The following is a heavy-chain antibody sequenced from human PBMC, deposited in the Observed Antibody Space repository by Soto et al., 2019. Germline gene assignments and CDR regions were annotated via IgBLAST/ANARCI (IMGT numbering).Heavy chain of an antibody. Sequence: EVQLLESGGGLVQPGGSLRLSCAASGFTFSNYAVNWVRQAPGKGLEWVSTISGSGGSTYYADSVKGRFTISRDNSNNTLYLQMNLLRAEDTAVYYCAKDQGSSWYEIDYWGQGTLVTVSS. D-gene: IGHD6-13*01. CDR3: AKDQGSSWYEIDY. V-gene: IGHV3-23*01. CDR1: GFTFSNYA. CDR2: ISGSGGST. J-gene: IGHJ4*02.